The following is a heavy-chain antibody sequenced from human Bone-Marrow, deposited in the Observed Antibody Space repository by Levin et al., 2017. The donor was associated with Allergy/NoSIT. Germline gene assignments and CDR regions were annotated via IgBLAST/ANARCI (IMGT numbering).Heavy chain of an antibody. CDR2: ISGNNGNT. Sequence: ASVKVSCRASGYTFTSYGITWVRQAPGQGLEWMGWISGNNGNTNYAQKFQGRVTMTTDTSTNTASVELRSLRSDDTAVYYCARDPVTIFGDYYYYYMDVWGRGTTVIVSS. D-gene: IGHD3-3*01. J-gene: IGHJ6*03. V-gene: IGHV1-18*01. CDR3: ARDPVTIFGDYYYYYMDV. CDR1: GYTFTSYG.